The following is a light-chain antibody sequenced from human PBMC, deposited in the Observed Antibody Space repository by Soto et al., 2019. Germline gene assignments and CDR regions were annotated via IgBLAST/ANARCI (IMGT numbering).Light chain of an antibody. CDR1: QSVSSN. J-gene: IGKJ4*01. V-gene: IGKV3D-15*01. CDR2: GAS. CDR3: QQYHNWPPLT. Sequence: EVLMTQSPATLSVSPGERATLSCRASQSVSSNLAWYQQKFGQAPRLLIYGASIRATGIPGRFSGSGSGAYFDLAISCLLSKCFAVYFCQQYHNWPPLTFGGGTKLHIK.